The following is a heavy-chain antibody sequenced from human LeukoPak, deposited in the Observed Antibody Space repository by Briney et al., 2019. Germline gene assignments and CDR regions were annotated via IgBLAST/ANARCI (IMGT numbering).Heavy chain of an antibody. D-gene: IGHD2-2*01. Sequence: GRSLRLSCAASGFTFSSYGMHWVRQAPGKGLEWVAVIWYDGSNKYYADSVKGRFTISRDNSKNTLYLQMNSLRAEDTAVYYCAKDLGGYRSSTSCYSLDYWGQGTLVTVSS. CDR2: IWYDGSNK. V-gene: IGHV3-33*06. CDR1: GFTFSSYG. J-gene: IGHJ4*02. CDR3: AKDLGGYRSSTSCYSLDY.